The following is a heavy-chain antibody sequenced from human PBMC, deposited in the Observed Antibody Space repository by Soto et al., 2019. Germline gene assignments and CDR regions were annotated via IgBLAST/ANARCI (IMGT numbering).Heavy chain of an antibody. D-gene: IGHD2-2*01. V-gene: IGHV4-4*02. CDR2: IDYNGVT. CDR1: GGSITGSDW. Sequence: SETLSLTCVVSGGSITGSDWWTWIRQTPGKGLEWIGNIDYNGVTYYNPSLKSRVTVSKDTSKNQFSLKVASVTAADTAIYYCGRVMIGTSRHTDSDYWGQGAQVTVSS. CDR3: GRVMIGTSRHTDSDY. J-gene: IGHJ4*02.